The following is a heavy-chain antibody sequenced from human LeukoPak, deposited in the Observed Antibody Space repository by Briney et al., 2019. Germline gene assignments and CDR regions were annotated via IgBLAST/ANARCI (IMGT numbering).Heavy chain of an antibody. CDR1: GYTFTGYY. CDR2: INPNSGGT. D-gene: IGHD3-9*01. Sequence: ASVRVSCKASGYTFTGYYMHWVRQAPGQGLEWMGWINPNSGGTNYAQKFQGRVTMTRDTSISTAYMELSRLRSDDTAVYYCARGGAGFRTDIFDYWGQGTLVTVSS. CDR3: ARGGAGFRTDIFDY. V-gene: IGHV1-2*02. J-gene: IGHJ4*02.